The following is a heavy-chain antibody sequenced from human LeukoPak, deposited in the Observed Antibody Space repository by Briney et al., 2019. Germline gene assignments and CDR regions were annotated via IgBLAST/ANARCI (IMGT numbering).Heavy chain of an antibody. J-gene: IGHJ3*01. CDR1: GGSISSYY. CDR3: ARHGGTVAVNDAFDA. Sequence: SETLSLTCTVSGGSISSYYWSWIRQPPGKGLEWIGYIYYNGRTTYNPSLSSRVTISVDMSKNQFSLKLSSVSAADTAIYYCARHGGTVAVNDAFDAWGQGTVVTVSS. CDR2: IYYNGRT. V-gene: IGHV4-59*08. D-gene: IGHD1-1*01.